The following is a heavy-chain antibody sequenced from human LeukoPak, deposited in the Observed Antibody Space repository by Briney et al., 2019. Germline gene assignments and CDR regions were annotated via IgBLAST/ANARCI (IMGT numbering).Heavy chain of an antibody. CDR1: GFTVSSNY. CDR3: ARRYYGSSTYRLAYDY. J-gene: IGHJ4*02. Sequence: GGSLRLSCAASGFTVSSNYMSWVRQAPGKGLEWVSVIYSGGSTYYADSVKGRFTISRDNAENSLYLQMSSLRAEDTAVYYCARRYYGSSTYRLAYDYWGQGTLVTVSS. CDR2: IYSGGST. D-gene: IGHD3-22*01. V-gene: IGHV3-66*01.